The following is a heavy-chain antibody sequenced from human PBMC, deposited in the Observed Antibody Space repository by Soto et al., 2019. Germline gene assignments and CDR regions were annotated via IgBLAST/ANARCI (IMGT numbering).Heavy chain of an antibody. CDR2: INWNGGST. J-gene: IGHJ6*03. Sequence: GGSLSLSCAASGFTFDDYGMSWVRQAPGKGLEWVSGINWNGGSTGYADSVKGRFTISRDNAKNSLYLQMNSLRAEDTALYHCAKAYSSSIYYYYMDVWGKGTTVTVS. CDR1: GFTFDDYG. D-gene: IGHD6-6*01. CDR3: AKAYSSSIYYYYMDV. V-gene: IGHV3-20*01.